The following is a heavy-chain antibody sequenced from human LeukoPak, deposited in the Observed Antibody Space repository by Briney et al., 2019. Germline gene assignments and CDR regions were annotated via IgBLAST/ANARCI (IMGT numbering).Heavy chain of an antibody. D-gene: IGHD2/OR15-2a*01. CDR2: INHSEST. CDR3: ARDDSFYGSAFDY. Sequence: SETLSLTCAVYGGSFSGYYWSWIRQPPGKGLEWIGEINHSESTNYNPSLKSRVTISVDTSKNQFSLKLSSVTAADTAVYYCARDDSFYGSAFDYWGQGTLVTVSS. CDR1: GGSFSGYY. V-gene: IGHV4-34*01. J-gene: IGHJ4*02.